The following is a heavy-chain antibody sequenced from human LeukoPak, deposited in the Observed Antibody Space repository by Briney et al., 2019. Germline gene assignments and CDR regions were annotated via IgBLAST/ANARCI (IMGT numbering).Heavy chain of an antibody. Sequence: GASVKVSCKASGYTFTSYDISWVRQAPGQGLEWMGWISAYNGNTNYAQKLQGRVTMTTDTSTSTAYMELRSLRSDDTAVYYCARDQDCSSTSCYTYYFDYWGQGTLVTVSS. CDR3: ARDQDCSSTSCYTYYFDY. V-gene: IGHV1-18*01. CDR2: ISAYNGNT. D-gene: IGHD2-2*01. CDR1: GYTFTSYD. J-gene: IGHJ4*02.